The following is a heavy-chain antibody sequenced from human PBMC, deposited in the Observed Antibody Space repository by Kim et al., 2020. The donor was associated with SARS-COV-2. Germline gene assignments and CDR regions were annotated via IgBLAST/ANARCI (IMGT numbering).Heavy chain of an antibody. CDR3: AKETLDSSCFPDS. D-gene: IGHD3-22*01. J-gene: IGHJ4*02. CDR1: GFTFSSYG. CDR2: ISYDGNIK. V-gene: IGHV3-30*18. Sequence: GGSLRLSCAASGFTFSSYGMHWVRQAPGKGPEWLAVISYDGNIKNYADSVKGRFTISRDNSKNTLYLQMNSLRAEDTAVYYCAKETLDSSCFPDSCGQGTLFTVSS.